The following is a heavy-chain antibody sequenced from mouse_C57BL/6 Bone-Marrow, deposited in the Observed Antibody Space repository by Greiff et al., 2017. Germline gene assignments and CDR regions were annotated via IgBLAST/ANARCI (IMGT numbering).Heavy chain of an antibody. J-gene: IGHJ4*01. D-gene: IGHD1-1*01. V-gene: IGHV5-4*01. CDR2: ISDGGSYT. Sequence: EVQRVESGGGLVKPGGSLKLSCAASGFTFSSYAMSWVRQTPEKRLEWVATISDGGSYTYYPDNVKGRFTISRDNAKNNLYLQMSHLKSEDTAMYYCARVVAYYAMDYWGQGTSVTVSS. CDR1: GFTFSSYA. CDR3: ARVVAYYAMDY.